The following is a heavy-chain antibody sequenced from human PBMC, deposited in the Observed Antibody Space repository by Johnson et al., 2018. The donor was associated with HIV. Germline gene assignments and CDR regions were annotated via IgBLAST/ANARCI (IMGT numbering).Heavy chain of an antibody. V-gene: IGHV3-30*14. CDR3: ARACRDGYTCDVYDI. CDR2: ISCDGSKK. CDR1: GFSFSSYD. Sequence: VHLVESGGGVVQPGKSLRLSCAASGFSFSSYDMHWVRQAPGKGLEWVALISCDGSKKYLADSVKGRFIMSRDNPKNTLYLQINSLRAEDTAIYYCARACRDGYTCDVYDIWGQGTMVTVSS. J-gene: IGHJ3*02. D-gene: IGHD5-24*01.